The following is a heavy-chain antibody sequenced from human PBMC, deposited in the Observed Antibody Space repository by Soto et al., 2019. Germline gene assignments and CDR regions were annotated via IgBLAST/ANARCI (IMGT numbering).Heavy chain of an antibody. CDR1: GGTFSSYA. J-gene: IGHJ2*01. V-gene: IGHV1-69*12. Sequence: QVQLVQSGAEVKKPGSSVKVSCKASGGTFSSYAISWVRQAPGQGLEWMGGIIPIFGTANYAQKFQGRVTITADESXXTXYXXLSSMRSEDTAVYYCARGVSEYYDSSGYSDWYFDLWGRGTLVTVSS. CDR3: ARGVSEYYDSSGYSDWYFDL. CDR2: IIPIFGTA. D-gene: IGHD3-22*01.